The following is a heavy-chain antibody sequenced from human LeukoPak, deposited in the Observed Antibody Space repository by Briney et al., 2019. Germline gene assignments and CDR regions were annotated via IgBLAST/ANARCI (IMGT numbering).Heavy chain of an antibody. D-gene: IGHD3-22*01. CDR2: ISHNGGTT. CDR3: ARGYYYDSDGYYGRRGYYMDV. V-gene: IGHV3-64*02. Sequence: GGSLRLSCAASGFSFSNYRMSWVRQAPGKGLEYVSSISHNGGTTYYVDSVKGRFRISRDNSKNTLYLQMGSLRADDMAVYYCARGYYYDSDGYYGRRGYYMDVWGKGTTVTVSS. J-gene: IGHJ6*03. CDR1: GFSFSNYR.